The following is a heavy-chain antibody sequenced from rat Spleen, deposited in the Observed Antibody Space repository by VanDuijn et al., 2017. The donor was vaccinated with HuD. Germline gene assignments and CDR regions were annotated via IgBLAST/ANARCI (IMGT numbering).Heavy chain of an antibody. CDR3: VNTYYGYWFGY. CDR2: ISYDGSRT. J-gene: IGHJ2*01. D-gene: IGHD1-9*01. CDR1: GFTFINYG. V-gene: IGHV5-29*01. Sequence: EVQLVESGGGLVQPGRSLKLSCAASGFTFINYGMAWVRQAPTRGLEWVAAISYDGSRTYYRDSVKGRFTISSDNAKSTLYLQMGSLRSEDTATYYCVNTYYGYWFGYWGQGVMVTVSS.